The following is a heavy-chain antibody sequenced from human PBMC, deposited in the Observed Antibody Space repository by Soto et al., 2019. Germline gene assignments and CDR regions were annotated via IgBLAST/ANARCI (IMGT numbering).Heavy chain of an antibody. D-gene: IGHD2-8*01. Sequence: GGSLRLSCAASGFTFDDYAMHWVRQAPGKGLEWVSGISWNSGSIGYADSVKGRFTISRDNAKNSLYLQMNSLRAEDTALYYCAKTNRYCTNGVCPDFDYWGQGTLVTVSS. CDR1: GFTFDDYA. CDR2: ISWNSGSI. J-gene: IGHJ4*02. CDR3: AKTNRYCTNGVCPDFDY. V-gene: IGHV3-9*01.